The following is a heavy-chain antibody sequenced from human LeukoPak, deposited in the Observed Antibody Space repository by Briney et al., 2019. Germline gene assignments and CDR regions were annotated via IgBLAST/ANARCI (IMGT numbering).Heavy chain of an antibody. V-gene: IGHV3-11*01. J-gene: IGHJ4*02. Sequence: PGGSLRLSCAASGFTISDYYMSWIRQAPGTGLEWVSYISSSGSTIYYADSVKGRFTISRDNAKNSLYLQMNSLRAEDTAVYYCAREPQHYDFWSGYSDGYWGQGTLVTVSS. CDR2: ISSSGSTI. CDR3: AREPQHYDFWSGYSDGY. CDR1: GFTISDYY. D-gene: IGHD3-3*01.